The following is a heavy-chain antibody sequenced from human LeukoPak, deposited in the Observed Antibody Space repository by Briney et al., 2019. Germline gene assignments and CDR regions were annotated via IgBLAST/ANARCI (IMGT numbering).Heavy chain of an antibody. CDR3: AKDKSGTVTT. CDR1: GFTFSSCG. CDR2: ISYDGSNK. V-gene: IGHV3-30*18. J-gene: IGHJ5*02. D-gene: IGHD4-17*01. Sequence: PGGSLRLSCAASGFTFSSCGMHWVRQAPGKGLEWVAVISYDGSNKYYADSVKGRFTISRDNSKNTLYLQMNSLRAEDTAVYYCAKDKSGTVTTWGQGTLVTVSS.